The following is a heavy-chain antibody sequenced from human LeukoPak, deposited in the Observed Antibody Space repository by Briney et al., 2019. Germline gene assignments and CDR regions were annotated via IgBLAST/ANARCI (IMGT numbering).Heavy chain of an antibody. CDR2: INSDWSST. Sequence: GGSLRLSCAASGFTFSSYWMHWVRQVPGKGLVWVSRINSDWSSTSYADSVKGRFTISRDNSKNTLYLQMNSLRAEDTAVYYCAKDGSSGYLDYWGQGTLVTVSS. V-gene: IGHV3-74*01. CDR1: GFTFSSYW. J-gene: IGHJ4*02. D-gene: IGHD3-22*01. CDR3: AKDGSSGYLDY.